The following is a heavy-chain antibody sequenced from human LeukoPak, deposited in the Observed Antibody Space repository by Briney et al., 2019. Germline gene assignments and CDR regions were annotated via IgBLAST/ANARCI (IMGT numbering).Heavy chain of an antibody. CDR2: IRSSSSYI. CDR1: GFTFSSYS. D-gene: IGHD5-12*01. CDR3: ARDLVYSGYDPYYFDY. V-gene: IGHV3-21*01. Sequence: GGSLRLSCAAYGFTFSSYSMNWVRQAPGKGLEWVSSIRSSSSYIYYADSVKGRFTISRDNAKNSLYLEMNSLRAEDTAVYYCARDLVYSGYDPYYFDYWGQGTLVTVSS. J-gene: IGHJ4*02.